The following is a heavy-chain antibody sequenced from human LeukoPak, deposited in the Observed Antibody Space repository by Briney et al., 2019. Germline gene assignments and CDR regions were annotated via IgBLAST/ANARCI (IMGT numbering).Heavy chain of an antibody. CDR1: GFTFSDYY. Sequence: GGSLRLSCAASGFTFSDYYMSWIRQAPGKGLEWVSYIRSSGSMIYYADSVKGRFTISRDNAKNSLYLQMNSLRAEDTAVYYCARDPRGWYFDYWGQGTLVTVSS. J-gene: IGHJ4*02. D-gene: IGHD2-15*01. CDR2: IRSSGSMI. CDR3: ARDPRGWYFDY. V-gene: IGHV3-11*01.